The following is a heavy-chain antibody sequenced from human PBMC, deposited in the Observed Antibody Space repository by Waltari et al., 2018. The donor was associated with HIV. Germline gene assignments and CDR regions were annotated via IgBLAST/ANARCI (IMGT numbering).Heavy chain of an antibody. CDR1: GFSVRTHR. V-gene: IGHV3-74*01. CDR2: SKSDGSSR. Sequence: VQLVESGVRSIKTGGSLRTSCAASGFSVRTHRMDWFRHVPGKGLVWVARSKSDGSSRNYADAVKGRFVISRDNARNTVYLQLNNLKVEDTAVYFCARASHYIEFSTFDGDYYFDFWGRGTRVAVSS. D-gene: IGHD3-3*02. J-gene: IGHJ4*02. CDR3: ARASHYIEFSTFDGDYYFDF.